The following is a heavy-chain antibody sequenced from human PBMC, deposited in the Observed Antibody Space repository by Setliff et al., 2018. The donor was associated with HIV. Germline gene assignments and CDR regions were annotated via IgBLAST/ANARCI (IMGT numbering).Heavy chain of an antibody. CDR2: IRGSGSGDTT. Sequence: GGSLRLSCAASGFIFSSYAMTWVRQAPGKGLEWVSTIRGSGSGDTTHYADFVKGRFTISRDNSKNTVYLQMNSLRSEDTGMYYCARSSRANEAFDVWGQGTMVTVS. V-gene: IGHV3-23*01. J-gene: IGHJ3*01. CDR1: GFIFSSYA. CDR3: ARSSRANEAFDV.